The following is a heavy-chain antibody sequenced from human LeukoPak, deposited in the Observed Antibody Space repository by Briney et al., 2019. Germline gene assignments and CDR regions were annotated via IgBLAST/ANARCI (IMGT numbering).Heavy chain of an antibody. CDR2: ISGSGGTT. D-gene: IGHD4-17*01. Sequence: PGGSLRLSCAASGFTFSSYAMSWVCQAPGKGLEWVSTISGSGGTTNYADSVKGRFTIFRDNFKNTLYLQMNSLRAEDTAVYYCAKVGPRTTVIRGYFDYWGQGALVTVSS. V-gene: IGHV3-23*01. CDR1: GFTFSSYA. J-gene: IGHJ4*02. CDR3: AKVGPRTTVIRGYFDY.